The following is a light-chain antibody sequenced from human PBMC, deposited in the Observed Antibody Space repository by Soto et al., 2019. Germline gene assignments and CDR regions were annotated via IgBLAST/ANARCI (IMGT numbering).Light chain of an antibody. CDR3: CSYAGSSTVV. CDR2: EGS. Sequence: QSALTQPASVSGSPGQSITISCTGTSSDVGTYNLVSWYQHHPGKAPKLMIYEGSKRPSGVSNRFSGSKSGNTASLTISGLQAEDEAVYYCCSYAGSSTVVFGGGTKLTVL. CDR1: SSDVGTYNL. V-gene: IGLV2-23*01. J-gene: IGLJ3*02.